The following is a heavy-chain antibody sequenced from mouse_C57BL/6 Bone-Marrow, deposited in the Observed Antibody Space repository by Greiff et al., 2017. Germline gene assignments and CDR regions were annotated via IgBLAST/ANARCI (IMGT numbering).Heavy chain of an antibody. V-gene: IGHV5-6*01. CDR3: ARHLDD. CDR2: ISSGGSYT. CDR1: GFTFSSYG. J-gene: IGHJ2*01. Sequence: EVKLVESGGDLVKPGGSLKLSCAASGFTFSSYGMSWVRQTPDKRLEWVATISSGGSYTYYPDSVKGRFTISRDNAKNTLYLQMSSLKSEDTAMYYCARHLDDWGQGTTLTVSS.